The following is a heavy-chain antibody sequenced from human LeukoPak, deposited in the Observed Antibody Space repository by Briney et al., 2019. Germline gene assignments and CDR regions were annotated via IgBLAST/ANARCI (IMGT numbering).Heavy chain of an antibody. Sequence: QPGGSLRLSCAASGFSFRSYAMHWVRQAPGKGLEWVAVISYDGSNYYYADSVKGRFTISRDNSKNTLYLEVNSLRAEDTAVYYCAREIDRDDYNRFFDYWGQGTLVTVSS. CDR3: AREIDRDDYNRFFDY. CDR2: ISYDGSNY. J-gene: IGHJ4*02. V-gene: IGHV3-30*04. D-gene: IGHD5-24*01. CDR1: GFSFRSYA.